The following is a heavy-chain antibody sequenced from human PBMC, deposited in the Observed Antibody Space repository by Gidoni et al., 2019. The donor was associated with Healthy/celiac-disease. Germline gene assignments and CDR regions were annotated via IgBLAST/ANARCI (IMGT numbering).Heavy chain of an antibody. CDR1: GFTFTSSA. CDR2: IVVGSGNT. J-gene: IGHJ6*03. Sequence: QMQLVQSGPEVKKPGTSVKVSCKASGFTFTSSAVQWVRQARGQRLEWIGWIVVGSGNTNYAQKFQERVTITRDMSTSTAYMELSSLRSEDTAVYYCAADVRLHPPGYYYYMDVWGKGTTVTVSS. D-gene: IGHD5-12*01. CDR3: AADVRLHPPGYYYYMDV. V-gene: IGHV1-58*01.